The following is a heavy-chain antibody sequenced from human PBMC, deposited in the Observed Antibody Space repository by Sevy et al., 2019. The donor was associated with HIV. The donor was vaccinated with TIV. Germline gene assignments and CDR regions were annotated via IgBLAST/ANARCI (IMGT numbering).Heavy chain of an antibody. CDR3: VKEGGGEGGDH. D-gene: IGHD2-21*01. CDR2: IQYDGSNK. V-gene: IGHV3-30*02. J-gene: IGHJ4*02. Sequence: GGSLRLSCAASGFSYSSYGMHWVRQAPGKGLEWVAYIQYDGSNKDYADSVKGRFTISRDNSKNTLDLQMNSLRVEYTAVYYCVKEGGGEGGDHWGQGTLVTVSS. CDR1: GFSYSSYG.